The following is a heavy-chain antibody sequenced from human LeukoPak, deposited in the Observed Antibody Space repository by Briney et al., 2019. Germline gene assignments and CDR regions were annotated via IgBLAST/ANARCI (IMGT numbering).Heavy chain of an antibody. V-gene: IGHV1-2*02. D-gene: IGHD3-9*01. Sequence: GASVKVSCKASGYTFTGYYIHWVRQAPGQGLAWMGWINPDSGGTNYAQKLQGRVTMIRDTSIRTAYMELSRLRADDTAVYYCAKDGDRYFDWLISTPFDYWGQGTLVTVSS. CDR3: AKDGDRYFDWLISTPFDY. CDR1: GYTFTGYY. CDR2: INPDSGGT. J-gene: IGHJ4*02.